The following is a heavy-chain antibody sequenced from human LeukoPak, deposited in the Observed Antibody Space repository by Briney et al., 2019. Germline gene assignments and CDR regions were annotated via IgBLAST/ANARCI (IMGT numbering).Heavy chain of an antibody. CDR3: ARGRVYFYGSGSRYLDDAFDF. CDR2: ISYGGNT. CDR1: GDSISSYY. D-gene: IGHD3-10*01. J-gene: IGHJ3*01. Sequence: SETLSLTCTVAGDSISSYYWSWIRQSPGKGLEWVGQISYGGNTKYNPSLRGRDTISADSSKFSLKLTSVPAADTAVYYCARGRVYFYGSGSRYLDDAFDFWGQGTTVTVSS. V-gene: IGHV4-59*01.